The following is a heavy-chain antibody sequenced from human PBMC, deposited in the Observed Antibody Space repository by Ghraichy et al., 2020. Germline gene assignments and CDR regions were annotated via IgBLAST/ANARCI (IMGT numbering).Heavy chain of an antibody. CDR3: AREDQYNTFEY. CDR1: GFTFSSYW. CDR2: IKQDGSEK. Sequence: GGSLRLSCAASGFTFSSYWMSWVRQAPGKGLEWVANIKQDGSEKYYVDSVKGRFTISRDNFENSLFLQINSLRAEDTAVYFCAREDQYNTFEYWGQGTLVTVSS. V-gene: IGHV3-7*01. D-gene: IGHD1-1*01. J-gene: IGHJ4*02.